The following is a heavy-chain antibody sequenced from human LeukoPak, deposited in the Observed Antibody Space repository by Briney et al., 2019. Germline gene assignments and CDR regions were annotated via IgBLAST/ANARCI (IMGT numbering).Heavy chain of an antibody. J-gene: IGHJ4*02. CDR3: ARDPILEWLLYGFFDY. V-gene: IGHV1-24*01. CDR1: GYTLTELS. D-gene: IGHD3-3*01. CDR2: FDPEDGET. Sequence: ASVKVSCKVSGYTLTELSMHWVRQAPGKGLEWMGGFDPEDGETIYAQKFQGRVTMTEDTSTDTAYMELSRLRSDDTAVYYCARDPILEWLLYGFFDYWGQGTLVTVSS.